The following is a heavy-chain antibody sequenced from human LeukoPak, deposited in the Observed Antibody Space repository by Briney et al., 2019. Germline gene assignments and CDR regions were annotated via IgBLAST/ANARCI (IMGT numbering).Heavy chain of an antibody. D-gene: IGHD3-10*01. CDR2: INPSGGST. J-gene: IGHJ4*02. CDR1: GYTFTSYY. CDR3: ARSITMVRGVIPNFDY. V-gene: IGHV1-46*01. Sequence: ASVKVSCKASGYTFTSYYMHWVRQAPGQGLEWMGIINPSGGSTSYAQKFQGRVTMTRDTSTSTVYMELSSLRSEDTAVYYCARSITMVRGVIPNFDYWGQGTLVTVSS.